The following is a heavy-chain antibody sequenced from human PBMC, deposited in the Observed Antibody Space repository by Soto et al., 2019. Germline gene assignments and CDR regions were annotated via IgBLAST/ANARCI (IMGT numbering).Heavy chain of an antibody. CDR1: GFTFSSYS. J-gene: IGHJ5*02. D-gene: IGHD3-22*01. Sequence: EVQLVESGGGLVKPGGSLRLSCAASGFTFSSYSMNWVRQAPGKGLEWVSSISSSSSYIYYADSVKGRFTISRDNAKKSLYLQMNSLRAEDTAVYYCARGNYYYDRSGYYASWGQGTLVTVS. CDR2: ISSSSSYI. V-gene: IGHV3-21*01. CDR3: ARGNYYYDRSGYYAS.